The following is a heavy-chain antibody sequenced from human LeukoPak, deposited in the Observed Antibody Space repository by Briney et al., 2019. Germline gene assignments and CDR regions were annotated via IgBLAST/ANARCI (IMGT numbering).Heavy chain of an antibody. J-gene: IGHJ4*02. CDR2: ISYDGSNK. V-gene: IGHV3-30*04. CDR3: AKSGLNRFDY. Sequence: GGSLRLSCAASGFTFSDYAMHWVRQAPGKGLEWVAVISYDGSNKYYADSVKGRFTISRDNSKNTLYLQMNSLRAEDTAVYYCAKSGLNRFDYWGQGTLVTVSS. CDR1: GFTFSDYA. D-gene: IGHD2-15*01.